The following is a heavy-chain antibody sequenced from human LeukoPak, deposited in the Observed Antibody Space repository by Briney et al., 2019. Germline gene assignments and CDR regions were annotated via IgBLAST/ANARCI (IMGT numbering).Heavy chain of an antibody. Sequence: GGSLRLSCAASGLIFSDYDMNWVRQAPGKGLEWVANIKKDGSEKYYVDSVKGRFAISRDNAKTSLYLQMNSLRAEDTAVYYCARDLSGVAGYTYGRGIDYWGQGTLVTVSS. V-gene: IGHV3-7*01. J-gene: IGHJ4*02. D-gene: IGHD5-18*01. CDR1: GLIFSDYD. CDR2: IKKDGSEK. CDR3: ARDLSGVAGYTYGRGIDY.